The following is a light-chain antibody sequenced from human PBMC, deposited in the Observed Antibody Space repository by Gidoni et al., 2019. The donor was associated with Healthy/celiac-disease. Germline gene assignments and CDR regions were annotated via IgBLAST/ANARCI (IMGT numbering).Light chain of an antibody. V-gene: IGLV3-25*03. Sequence: SYELPKPPSVSVSPGQTARITCSGDALPKQYAYWYQQKPGQAPVLVIYKDSERPSGITERFSGSSSGTTVTLTISGVQAEDEADYYCQSADSSGTYRVFGGGTKLTVL. CDR2: KDS. J-gene: IGLJ3*02. CDR3: QSADSSGTYRV. CDR1: ALPKQY.